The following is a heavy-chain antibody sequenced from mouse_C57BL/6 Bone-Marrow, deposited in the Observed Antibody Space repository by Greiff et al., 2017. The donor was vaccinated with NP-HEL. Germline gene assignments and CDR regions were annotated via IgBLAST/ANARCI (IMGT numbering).Heavy chain of an antibody. V-gene: IGHV3-6*01. CDR1: GYSINSGYY. Sequence: VQLKESGPGLVKPSQSLSLTCSVTGYSINSGYYWNWIRRSPGNKLEWVGSISYDGSNKYSPSLKNRIPITRDTSRNQLFLKLNSVTAEDTATYCCARAYGNYLDYWGQGTTLTVSS. CDR3: ARAYGNYLDY. D-gene: IGHD2-10*02. CDR2: ISYDGSN. J-gene: IGHJ2*01.